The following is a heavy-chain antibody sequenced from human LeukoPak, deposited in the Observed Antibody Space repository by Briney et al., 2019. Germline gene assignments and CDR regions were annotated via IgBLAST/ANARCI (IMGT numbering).Heavy chain of an antibody. CDR1: GFEFGSHA. Sequence: GGSLRLSCEVSGFEFGSHALNWVRQAPGRGLEWVSTISGGGRRTYYADSVKGRFTISRDNSKNTLFLQKNTLRAEDTAVYYCAKGPRTALIVVINHLDYWGQGTLVAVSS. CDR2: ISGGGRRT. V-gene: IGHV3-23*01. D-gene: IGHD3-22*01. J-gene: IGHJ4*02. CDR3: AKGPRTALIVVINHLDY.